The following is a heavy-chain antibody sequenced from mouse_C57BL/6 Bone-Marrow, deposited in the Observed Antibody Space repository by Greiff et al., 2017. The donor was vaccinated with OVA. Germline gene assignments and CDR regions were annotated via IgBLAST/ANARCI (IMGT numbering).Heavy chain of an antibody. CDR2: IDPETGGT. CDR3: MGPFDY. CDR1: GYTFTDYE. Sequence: QVQLQQSGAELVRPGASVTLSCKASGYTFTDYEMHWVKQTPVHGLEWIGAIDPETGGTAYNQKFKGKAILTADKSSSTAYMELRNLTSEDSAVYYCMGPFDYWGQGTTLTVSS. J-gene: IGHJ2*01. V-gene: IGHV1-15*01.